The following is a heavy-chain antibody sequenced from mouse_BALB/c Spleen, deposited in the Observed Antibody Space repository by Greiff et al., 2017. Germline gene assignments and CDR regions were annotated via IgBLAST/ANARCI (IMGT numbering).Heavy chain of an antibody. Sequence: EVQGVESGGGLVQPGGSRKLSCAASGFTFSSFGMHWVRQAPEKGLEWVAYISSGSSTIYYADTVKGRFTISRDNPKNTLFLQMTSLRSEDTAMYYCARGYGNLYYYAMDYWGQGTSVTVSS. CDR2: ISSGSSTI. J-gene: IGHJ4*01. D-gene: IGHD2-10*02. V-gene: IGHV5-17*02. CDR1: GFTFSSFG. CDR3: ARGYGNLYYYAMDY.